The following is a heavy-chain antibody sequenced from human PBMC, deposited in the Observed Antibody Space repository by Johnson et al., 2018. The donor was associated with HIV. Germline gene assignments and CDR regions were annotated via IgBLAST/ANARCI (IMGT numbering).Heavy chain of an antibody. CDR2: ISYDGSNK. CDR3: ARDEPIVVVVAAIGDAFDI. J-gene: IGHJ3*02. V-gene: IGHV3-30-3*01. D-gene: IGHD2-15*01. CDR1: GFTFNSYA. Sequence: QVQLVESGGGVVQPGRSLRLSCVASGFTFNSYAMHWVRQAPGKGLEWVAVISYDGSNKYYADSVKGRFTISRDNSKNTLYLQMNSLRAEDTAVYYCARDEPIVVVVAAIGDAFDIWGQGTMVTVSS.